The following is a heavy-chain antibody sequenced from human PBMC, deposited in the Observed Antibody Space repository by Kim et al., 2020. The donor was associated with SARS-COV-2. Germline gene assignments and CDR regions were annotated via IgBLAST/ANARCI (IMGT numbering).Heavy chain of an antibody. CDR3: ARGSLTYCGGDCYWGAFDI. J-gene: IGHJ3*02. CDR2: MNPNSGNT. Sequence: ASVKVSCKASGYTFTSYDINWVRQATGQGLEWMGWMNPNSGNTGYAQKFQGRVTMTRNTSISTAYMELSSLRSEDTAVYYCARGSLTYCGGDCYWGAFDIWGQGTMVTVSS. V-gene: IGHV1-8*01. CDR1: GYTFTSYD. D-gene: IGHD2-21*01.